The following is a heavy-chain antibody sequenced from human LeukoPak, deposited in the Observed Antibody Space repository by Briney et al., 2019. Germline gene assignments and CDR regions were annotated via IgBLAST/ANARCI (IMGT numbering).Heavy chain of an antibody. CDR2: IYYSGNT. V-gene: IGHV4-39*01. Sequence: SETLSLTCTVSGGSISSSSYYWGWIRQPPGKGLEWIGSIYYSGNTYYNPSLKSRVTISVDTSKNHFSLNLNSVTAADTAMYYCARHAYYDFVTGLFDPWGQGTLVTVSS. D-gene: IGHD3-3*01. CDR3: ARHAYYDFVTGLFDP. CDR1: GGSISSSSYY. J-gene: IGHJ5*02.